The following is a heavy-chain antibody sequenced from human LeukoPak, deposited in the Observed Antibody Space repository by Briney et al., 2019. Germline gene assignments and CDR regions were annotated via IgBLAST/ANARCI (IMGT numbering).Heavy chain of an antibody. V-gene: IGHV3-30*02. Sequence: GGSLRLSCEASGFTFSDLGLHWVRQAPGKGLEWVAFIRSEENKIYYLASVRGRFTISRDNSKNTLFLQMSSLRHEDTAVYYCARGAGTYYGTDTFDLWGQGTMVTVSS. CDR3: ARGAGTYYGTDTFDL. J-gene: IGHJ3*01. D-gene: IGHD1-26*01. CDR1: GFTFSDLG. CDR2: IRSEENKI.